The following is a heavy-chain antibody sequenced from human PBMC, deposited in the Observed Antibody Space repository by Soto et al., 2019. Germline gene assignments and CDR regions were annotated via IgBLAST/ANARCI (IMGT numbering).Heavy chain of an antibody. J-gene: IGHJ4*02. V-gene: IGHV3-33*01. Sequence: GGSLRLSCAASGFTFSSYGMHWVRHAPGKGLEWVAVIWYDGSNKYYADSVKGRFTISRDNSKITLYLQMNSLRAEDTAVYYCARAMITVGGVIASDYWGQGTLVTVSS. CDR1: GFTFSSYG. CDR2: IWYDGSNK. CDR3: ARAMITVGGVIASDY. D-gene: IGHD3-16*02.